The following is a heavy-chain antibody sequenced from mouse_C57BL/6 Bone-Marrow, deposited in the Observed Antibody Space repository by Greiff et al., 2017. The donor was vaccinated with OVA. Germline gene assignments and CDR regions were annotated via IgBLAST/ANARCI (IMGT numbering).Heavy chain of an antibody. Sequence: EVKLVESGGDLVKPGGSLKLSCAASGFTFSSYGMSWVRQTPDKRLEWVATISSGGSYTYYPDSVTGNFTISIDNAKNTLYLQMSSLKSEDAAMYYGGRHGDGDRAWFADWGQGTLVTVSA. CDR3: GRHGDGDRAWFAD. J-gene: IGHJ3*01. D-gene: IGHD2-13*01. CDR2: ISSGGSYT. CDR1: GFTFSSYG. V-gene: IGHV5-6*01.